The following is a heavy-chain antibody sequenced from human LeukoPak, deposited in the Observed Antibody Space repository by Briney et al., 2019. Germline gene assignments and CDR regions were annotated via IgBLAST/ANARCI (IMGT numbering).Heavy chain of an antibody. CDR3: ARSGGVARSPFDY. Sequence: PGGSLRLSCAASGFTFSSYSMNWVRQAPGKGLEWVSYISSSSSTIYYADSVKGRFTISRDNAKNSLYLQMNSLRAEDTAVYYCARSGGVARSPFDYWGQGTLVTASS. V-gene: IGHV3-48*01. CDR1: GFTFSSYS. D-gene: IGHD5-12*01. J-gene: IGHJ4*02. CDR2: ISSSSSTI.